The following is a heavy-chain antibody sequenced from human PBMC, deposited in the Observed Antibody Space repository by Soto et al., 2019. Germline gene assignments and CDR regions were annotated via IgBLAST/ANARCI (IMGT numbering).Heavy chain of an antibody. CDR2: IKNDGSGT. Sequence: VQLVESGGGSVQPGGSMRLSCSASGFSISDYWIHWVSHLPGRGLVWVSRIKNDGSGTSYADSVIGRFTISRDNAKDTLYLQMNSLRVDEPAVYYCSRAAEGARSGNYGLSVWGQETRVIVSS. CDR1: GFSISDYW. CDR3: SRAAEGARSGNYGLSV. V-gene: IGHV3-74*01. D-gene: IGHD3-22*01. J-gene: IGHJ6*02.